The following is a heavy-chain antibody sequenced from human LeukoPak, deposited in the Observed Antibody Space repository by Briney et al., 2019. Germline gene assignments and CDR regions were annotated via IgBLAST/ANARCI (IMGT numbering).Heavy chain of an antibody. V-gene: IGHV1-3*03. Sequence: ASVKVSCKASGYTFTSYGISWVRQAPGQGLEWMGWINAGNGNTKYSQEFQGRVTITRDTSASTAYMELSSLRSEDMAVYYCARGIVATDTLDYWGQGTLVTVSS. CDR1: GYTFTSYG. CDR3: ARGIVATDTLDY. CDR2: INAGNGNT. D-gene: IGHD5-12*01. J-gene: IGHJ4*02.